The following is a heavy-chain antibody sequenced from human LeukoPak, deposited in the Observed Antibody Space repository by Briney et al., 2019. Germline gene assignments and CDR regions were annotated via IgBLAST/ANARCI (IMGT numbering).Heavy chain of an antibody. CDR3: ARGRGYSYGCSDY. V-gene: IGHV3-48*03. CDR1: GFTFSSYE. D-gene: IGHD5-18*01. CDR2: ISSSGSTI. J-gene: IGHJ4*02. Sequence: GGSLRLSCAASGFTFSSYEMNWVRQAPGKGLEWVSYISSSGSTIYYADSVKGRFTISRDNAKNSLYLQMNSLRAEDTAVYYCARGRGYSYGCSDYWGQGTLVTVSS.